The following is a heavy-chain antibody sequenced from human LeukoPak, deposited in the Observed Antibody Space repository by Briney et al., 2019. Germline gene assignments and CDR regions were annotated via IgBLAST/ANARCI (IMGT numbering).Heavy chain of an antibody. CDR1: GFTFSNYW. CDR2: IKSDGSST. V-gene: IGHV3-74*01. Sequence: GGSLRLSCAASGFTFSNYWMHWVRQAPGKGLVWVSRIKSDGSSTSYADSVKGRFTISRDNAKNTLYLQMNSLRAEDTAIYYCAKDNSPGWFGPWGQGTLATVSS. J-gene: IGHJ5*02. D-gene: IGHD4-11*01. CDR3: AKDNSPGWFGP.